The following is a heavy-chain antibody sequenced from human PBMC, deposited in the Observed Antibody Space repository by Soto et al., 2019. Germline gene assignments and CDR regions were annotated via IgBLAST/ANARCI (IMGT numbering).Heavy chain of an antibody. D-gene: IGHD6-13*01. CDR2: FDPEDGET. V-gene: IGHV1-24*01. CDR1: GYNLTELS. Sequence: ASVKVSCKVSGYNLTELSMHWVRQAPGKGLEWMGGFDPEDGETIYAQKFQGRVTMTEDTSTDTAYMELSSLRSEDTAVYYCATDLLPTAAGSKAAFDIWGQGTMVTVSS. CDR3: ATDLLPTAAGSKAAFDI. J-gene: IGHJ3*02.